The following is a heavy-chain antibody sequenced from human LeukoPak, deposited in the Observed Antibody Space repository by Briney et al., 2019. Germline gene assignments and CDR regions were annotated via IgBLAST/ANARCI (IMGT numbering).Heavy chain of an antibody. CDR1: GFTFSDYY. Sequence: GGSLRLSCAASGFTFSDYYMSWIHQAPGKGLEWVSYISSSGSTIYYADSVKGRFTISRDNAKNSLYLQMNSLRAEDTAVYYCASWLVGYCSSTSCYSDDYYYGMDVWGQGTTVTVSS. D-gene: IGHD2-2*01. CDR3: ASWLVGYCSSTSCYSDDYYYGMDV. J-gene: IGHJ6*02. V-gene: IGHV3-11*01. CDR2: ISSSGSTI.